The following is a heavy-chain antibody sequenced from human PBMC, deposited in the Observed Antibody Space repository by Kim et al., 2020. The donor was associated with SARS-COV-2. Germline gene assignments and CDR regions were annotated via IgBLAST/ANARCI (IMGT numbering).Heavy chain of an antibody. J-gene: IGHJ4*02. D-gene: IGHD3-9*01. V-gene: IGHV4-59*08. Sequence: LKSRVTISVDTSKNQFSLKLNSVTAAGTAVYYCARHGVRDGRPGYNFFDLWGRGTLVTVSP. CDR3: ARHGVRDGRPGYNFFDL.